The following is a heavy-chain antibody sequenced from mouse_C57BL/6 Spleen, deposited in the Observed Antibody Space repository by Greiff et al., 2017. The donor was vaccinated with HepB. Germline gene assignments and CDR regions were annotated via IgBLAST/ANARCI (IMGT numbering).Heavy chain of an antibody. D-gene: IGHD2-3*01. CDR3: TREGWLLPDY. J-gene: IGHJ2*01. Sequence: VKLVESGAELVRPGASVTLSCKASGYTFTDYEMHWVKQTPVHGLEWIGAIDPETGGTAYNQKFKGKAILTADKSSSTAYMELRSLTSEDSAVYYCTREGWLLPDYWGQGTTLTVAS. CDR1: GYTFTDYE. V-gene: IGHV1-15*01. CDR2: IDPETGGT.